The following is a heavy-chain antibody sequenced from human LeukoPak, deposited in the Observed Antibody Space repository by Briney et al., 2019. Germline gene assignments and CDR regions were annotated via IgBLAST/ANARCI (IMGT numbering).Heavy chain of an antibody. V-gene: IGHV3-48*04. D-gene: IGHD1-26*01. J-gene: IGHJ6*03. CDR3: ASASGVAGRGHYYMAV. CDR1: GFTFSTYS. Sequence: GGSLRLSCAASGFTFSTYSMNWVRQAPGKGLEWVSYISSSTSTIYYADSVKGRFTISRDNAKNSLFLQMNSLRVDDTATYYCASASGVAGRGHYYMAVWGRGTTVTVSS. CDR2: ISSSTSTI.